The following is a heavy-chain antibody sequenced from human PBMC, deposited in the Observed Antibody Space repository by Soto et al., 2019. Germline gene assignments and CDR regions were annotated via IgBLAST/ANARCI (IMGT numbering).Heavy chain of an antibody. J-gene: IGHJ6*02. CDR2: LIDDGYFQ. D-gene: IGHD3-10*01. Sequence: PGGSLRLSCRASGFIFSDYAIHWVRQAPGRGLEWVAVLIDDGYFQYYADSVKGRFTISSDKSNNTVYLHMGSLRVDDTAVYYCAREWGRSYYYGMDVWGQGTTVTVSS. V-gene: IGHV3-30-3*01. CDR3: AREWGRSYYYGMDV. CDR1: GFIFSDYA.